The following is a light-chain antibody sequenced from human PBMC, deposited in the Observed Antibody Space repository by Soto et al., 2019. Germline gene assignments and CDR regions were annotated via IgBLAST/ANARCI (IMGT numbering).Light chain of an antibody. CDR2: ENN. V-gene: IGLV3-1*01. J-gene: IGLJ1*01. Sequence: SYELTQPPSVSVSPGQTATIPCSGDKLGDKYACWYHQKPGQSPVLVIYENNKRPSGIPERFSGSNSGNTATLTISGTQTMDEADYYCQTWDSSASYVFGTGTKLTVL. CDR1: KLGDKY. CDR3: QTWDSSASYV.